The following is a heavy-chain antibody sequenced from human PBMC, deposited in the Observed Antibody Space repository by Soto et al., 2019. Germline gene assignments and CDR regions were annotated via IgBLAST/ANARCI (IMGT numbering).Heavy chain of an antibody. CDR2: ISGDGGNE. Sequence: QVRLEESGGGVVQPGRSLRLSCASSGFTFGVYNMQWVRQAPGKGLECVSVISGDGGNEYYADSVKGRFTISRDNSVNKLCLQMKSLRSEDSGVYYCATGNRVLAGLPAVITAPGAFAPWGRGAPVRVSS. CDR3: ATGNRVLAGLPAVITAPGAFAP. D-gene: IGHD3-22*01. CDR1: GFTFGVYN. J-gene: IGHJ5*01. V-gene: IGHV3-30*03.